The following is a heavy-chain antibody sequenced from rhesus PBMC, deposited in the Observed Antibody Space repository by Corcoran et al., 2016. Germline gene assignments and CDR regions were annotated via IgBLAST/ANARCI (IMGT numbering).Heavy chain of an antibody. Sequence: EVQLVESGGDLAKPGGSLRLSCAASGFSFRSYGLRWVRPAPGKGLEWVSAINRVGVSTEETESVKCRFTISRDNPKNTLSLQRNSLRAEDTAVYYCAKVGSSGWDLMGDGGQGVLVTVS. CDR3: AKVGSSGWDLMGD. J-gene: IGHJ4*01. CDR1: GFSFRSYG. D-gene: IGHD6-31*01. CDR2: INRVGVST. V-gene: IGHV3S25*01.